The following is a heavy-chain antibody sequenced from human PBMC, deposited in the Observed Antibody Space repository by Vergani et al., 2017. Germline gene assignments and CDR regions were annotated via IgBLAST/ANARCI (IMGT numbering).Heavy chain of an antibody. V-gene: IGHV4-61*02. CDR1: GASINNDFYY. D-gene: IGHD4-23*01. J-gene: IGHJ3*01. Sequence: QVQLQESGPGLVKPSQTLSLTCTVSGASINNDFYYWHWIRQPAGKGLEWIGRIYVSGINYYNSSLQSRVSMSVDTSKNPFTLTLTSVTAADTAVYYCARDNKQLRPRAFDLWVQGTMVTVSS. CDR3: ARDNKQLRPRAFDL. CDR2: IYVSGIN.